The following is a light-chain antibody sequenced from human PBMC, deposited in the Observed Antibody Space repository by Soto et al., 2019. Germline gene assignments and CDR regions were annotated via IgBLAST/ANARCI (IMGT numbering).Light chain of an antibody. J-gene: IGLJ2*01. CDR3: AAWDDSLNGPV. CDR1: SSNIGSNT. CDR2: GDN. Sequence: QSVLTQPPSASGTPGQRGTIACSGTSSNIGSNTVNWYQQLPGTAPKLLIYGDNQRPSGVPDRFAGSKSGTSASLAISGLQSEDEAGYSCAAWDDSLNGPVFGGGTKLTVL. V-gene: IGLV1-44*01.